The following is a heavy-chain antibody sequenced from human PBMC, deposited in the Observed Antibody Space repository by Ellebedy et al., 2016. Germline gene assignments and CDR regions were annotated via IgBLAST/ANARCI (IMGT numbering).Heavy chain of an antibody. Sequence: ASVKVSXXASGYTFTSYYMHWVRQAPGQGLEWMGIINPSGGSTSYAQKFQGRVTMTRDTSTSTVYMELSSLRSEDTAVYYCARGPDIVATMAYYYYGMDVWGQGTTVTVSS. V-gene: IGHV1-46*01. CDR3: ARGPDIVATMAYYYYGMDV. D-gene: IGHD5-12*01. CDR1: GYTFTSYY. CDR2: INPSGGST. J-gene: IGHJ6*02.